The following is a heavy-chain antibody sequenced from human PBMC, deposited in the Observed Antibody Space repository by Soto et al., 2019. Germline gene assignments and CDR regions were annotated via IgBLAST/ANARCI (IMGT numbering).Heavy chain of an antibody. CDR3: ARATYCTGGNCLLDN. Sequence: EVQLVESGGGLVQPGGSLRLSCAASEFTVTSHYMSWVRQAPGKGLEWVSVIYSGGSTYYGDFVKGRFTISRDNSKNTVYLQINSLRAEDTDVYYCARATYCTGGNCLLDNWGQGTLVTVSS. V-gene: IGHV3-53*04. CDR1: EFTVTSHY. CDR2: IYSGGST. D-gene: IGHD2-15*01. J-gene: IGHJ4*02.